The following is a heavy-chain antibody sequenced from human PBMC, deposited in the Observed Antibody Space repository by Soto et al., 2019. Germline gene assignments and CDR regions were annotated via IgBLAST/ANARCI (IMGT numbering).Heavy chain of an antibody. J-gene: IGHJ6*02. Sequence: QVQLQQWGAGLLRPSETLSLTCAVHGGSFSGYYWTWIRQPPGKGLEWIGDINHSGSTNYNSSLKCRVTISVDTSKNQLSLKLRSVTAADTAVYYCAREEVPQWFTRGYYGMDVWGQGTTVTVSS. CDR2: INHSGST. CDR3: AREEVPQWFTRGYYGMDV. D-gene: IGHD2-2*01. CDR1: GGSFSGYY. V-gene: IGHV4-34*01.